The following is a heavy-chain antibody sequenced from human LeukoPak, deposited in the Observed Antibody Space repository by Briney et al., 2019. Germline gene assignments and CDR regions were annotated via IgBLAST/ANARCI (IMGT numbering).Heavy chain of an antibody. J-gene: IGHJ6*02. V-gene: IGHV3-11*01. Sequence: GGSLRLSCAASGFTFSDYYMSWIRQAPGKGLEWVSYISSSGSTIYYADSVKGRFTISRDNAKNSLYLQMNSLRAEDTAVYYCASTRIVATTPYYYGMDVWGQGTTVTVSS. CDR2: ISSSGSTI. D-gene: IGHD5-12*01. CDR1: GFTFSDYY. CDR3: ASTRIVATTPYYYGMDV.